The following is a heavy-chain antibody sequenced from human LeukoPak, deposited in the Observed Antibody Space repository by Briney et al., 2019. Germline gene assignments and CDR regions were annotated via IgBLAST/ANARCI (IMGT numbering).Heavy chain of an antibody. CDR1: GFTFSSYS. CDR3: ARGVDAGI. V-gene: IGHV3-48*02. J-gene: IGHJ3*02. CDR2: ISSGSSAI. D-gene: IGHD3-9*01. Sequence: PGGSLRLSCSASGFTFSSYSMNWVRQAPGKGLEWVSYISSGSSAIYYADSVKGRFTISRDNAKKSLHLQMNSLKDEDTAVYYCARGVDAGIWGQGTMVTVSS.